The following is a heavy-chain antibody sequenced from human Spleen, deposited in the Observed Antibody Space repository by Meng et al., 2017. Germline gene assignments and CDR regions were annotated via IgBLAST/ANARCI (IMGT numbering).Heavy chain of an antibody. CDR2: INPSGGST. Sequence: ASVKVSCKASGYTFTSYYMHWVRQAPGQGLEWMGIINPSGGSTSYAQKFQGRVTMTRDTSTSTVYMELSSLRSEDTAVYYCAREQQWLVRDDAFDIWGQGTMVTVSS. CDR1: GYTFTSYY. J-gene: IGHJ3*02. V-gene: IGHV1-46*01. D-gene: IGHD6-19*01. CDR3: AREQQWLVRDDAFDI.